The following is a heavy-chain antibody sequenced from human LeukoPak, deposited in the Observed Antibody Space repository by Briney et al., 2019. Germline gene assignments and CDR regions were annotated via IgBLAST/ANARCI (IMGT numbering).Heavy chain of an antibody. V-gene: IGHV3-23*01. D-gene: IGHD5-18*01. CDR2: ISGSGGST. J-gene: IGHJ3*02. Sequence: GGSLRLSCAASGFTFSSYAMSWVRQAPGKGLEWVSAISGSGGSTYYADSVKGRFTISRDNSKNTLCLQMNSLRAEDTAVYYCAKAGAGYGYVDAFDIWGQGTMVTVSS. CDR3: AKAGAGYGYVDAFDI. CDR1: GFTFSSYA.